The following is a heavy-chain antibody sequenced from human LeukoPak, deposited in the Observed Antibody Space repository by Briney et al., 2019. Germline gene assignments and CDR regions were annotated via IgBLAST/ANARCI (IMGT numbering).Heavy chain of an antibody. J-gene: IGHJ4*02. Sequence: GGSLRLSCSASGFTFSTYWMSWVRQAPGKGLEWVGRIKHKAHSYTTEYAASVKGRFTFSRDVSKSSLYLQMNSLKIEDTAVYYCAQFAKGGWGQGTLVTVSS. V-gene: IGHV3-72*01. CDR1: GFTFSTYW. D-gene: IGHD2-21*01. CDR3: AQFAKGG. CDR2: IKHKAHSYTT.